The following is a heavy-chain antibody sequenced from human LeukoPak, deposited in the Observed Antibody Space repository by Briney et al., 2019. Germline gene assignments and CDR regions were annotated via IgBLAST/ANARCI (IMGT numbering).Heavy chain of an antibody. V-gene: IGHV3-30*18. CDR3: AKVIGYSYGSDHDAFDI. J-gene: IGHJ3*02. D-gene: IGHD5-18*01. CDR1: GFTFSSYG. Sequence: GGSLRLSCAASGFTFSSYGMHWVRQASGKRLEWVAVISYDGSNKYYADSVKGRFTISRDNSKNTLYLQMNSLRAEDTAVYYCAKVIGYSYGSDHDAFDIWGQGTMVTVSS. CDR2: ISYDGSNK.